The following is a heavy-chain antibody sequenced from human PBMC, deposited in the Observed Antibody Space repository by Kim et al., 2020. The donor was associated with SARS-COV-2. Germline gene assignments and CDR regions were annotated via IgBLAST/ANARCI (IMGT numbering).Heavy chain of an antibody. Sequence: IYHADSVKGRFTISRDNSKNTLYLQMNSLRAEDTAVYYCARIRSGYFDYWGQGTLVTVSS. V-gene: IGHV3-53*01. D-gene: IGHD3-22*01. CDR3: ARIRSGYFDY. J-gene: IGHJ4*02. CDR2: I.